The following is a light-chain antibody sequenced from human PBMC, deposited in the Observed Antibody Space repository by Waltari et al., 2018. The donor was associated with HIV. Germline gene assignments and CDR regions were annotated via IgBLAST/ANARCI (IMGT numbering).Light chain of an antibody. Sequence: QSALTQPASVSGSPGQSIVLPCTGSSSDIAYYDYVPCYQQYPGQAPKALIYEVTSRPSGTSSRFSGSKSATTAFLAISKLQTDDEADYFCSSYTRRGTVVFGGGTRLTVL. CDR1: SSDIAYYDY. J-gene: IGLJ2*01. V-gene: IGLV2-14*03. CDR3: SSYTRRGTVV. CDR2: EVT.